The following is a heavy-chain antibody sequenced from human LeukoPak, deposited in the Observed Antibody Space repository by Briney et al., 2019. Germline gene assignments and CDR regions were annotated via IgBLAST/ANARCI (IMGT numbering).Heavy chain of an antibody. Sequence: SVKVSCKASGGTFNNFAISWVRQAPGQGLEWVGGIIPMSGTANYAQKFQGRVTITADESTSTAYMELSSLRSEDTAIYYCASPVKYYDTWSGYPPFDYWGQGTLVTVSS. CDR2: IIPMSGTA. J-gene: IGHJ4*02. CDR1: GGTFNNFA. CDR3: ASPVKYYDTWSGYPPFDY. D-gene: IGHD3-3*01. V-gene: IGHV1-69*01.